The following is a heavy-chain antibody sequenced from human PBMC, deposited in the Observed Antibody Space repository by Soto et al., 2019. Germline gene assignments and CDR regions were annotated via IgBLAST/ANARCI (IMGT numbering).Heavy chain of an antibody. J-gene: IGHJ6*02. Sequence: QVQLQESGPGLVKASGTLSLTCAVSSGSIRSSNWWSWVRQSPGKGLEWIGEIFHNGNTYYNPSLNSRVTTSVDTSTNQFSLNLRSVTAADTAVYYCARRTWGMDVWGQGTTVTVSS. CDR1: SGSIRSSNW. CDR3: ARRTWGMDV. D-gene: IGHD2-8*01. CDR2: IFHNGNT. V-gene: IGHV4-4*02.